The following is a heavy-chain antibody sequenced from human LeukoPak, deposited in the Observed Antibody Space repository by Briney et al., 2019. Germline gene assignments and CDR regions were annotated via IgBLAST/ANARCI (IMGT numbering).Heavy chain of an antibody. V-gene: IGHV4-30-2*01. CDR2: IYHSGST. J-gene: IGHJ4*02. D-gene: IGHD3-22*01. CDR1: GGSISSGGYY. Sequence: PSQTLSLTCTVSGGSISSGGYYWSWIRQPPGKGLEWIGYIYHSGSTYYNPSLKSRVTISVDRSKNQFSLKLSSVTAADTAVYYCARGSEVVITTPFDYWGQGTLVTVSS. CDR3: ARGSEVVITTPFDY.